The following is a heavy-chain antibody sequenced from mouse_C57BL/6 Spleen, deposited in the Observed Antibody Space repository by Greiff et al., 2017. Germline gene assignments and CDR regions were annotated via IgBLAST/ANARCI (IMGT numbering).Heavy chain of an antibody. Sequence: DVKLVESGGGLVKPGGSLKLSCAASGFTFSSYAMSWVRQTPEKRLEWVATISDGGSYTYYPDNVKGRFTISRDNAKNNLYLQMSHLKSEDTAMYYCARASRYFDYWGQGTTLTVSS. CDR1: GFTFSSYA. CDR3: ARASRYFDY. CDR2: ISDGGSYT. V-gene: IGHV5-4*03. J-gene: IGHJ2*01.